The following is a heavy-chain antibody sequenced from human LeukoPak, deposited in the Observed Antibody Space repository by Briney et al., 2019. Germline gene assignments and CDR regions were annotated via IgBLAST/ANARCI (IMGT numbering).Heavy chain of an antibody. CDR2: IRYDGTNK. J-gene: IGHJ4*02. Sequence: GGSLRLSCATSGFTFSGYGMHWVRQAPGKGLDWVAFIRYDGTNKYYADSVKGRFTISRDNSKNTLYLQMNSLRAEDTAVYYCAKGPPRSSSPDYFDYWGQGTLVTVSS. CDR3: AKGPPRSSSPDYFDY. CDR1: GFTFSGYG. V-gene: IGHV3-30*02. D-gene: IGHD6-6*01.